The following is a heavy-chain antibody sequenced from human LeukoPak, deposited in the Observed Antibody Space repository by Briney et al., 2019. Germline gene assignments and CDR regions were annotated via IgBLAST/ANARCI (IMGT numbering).Heavy chain of an antibody. CDR2: ISYDGSNK. Sequence: PGRSLRLSCAASGFTFSSYAMHWVRQAPGKGLEWVAVISYDGSNKYYADSVKGRFTISRDNSRNTLYLQMNSLRAEDTAVYYCAKEGTPSGSYAYYYYYMDVWGKGTTVTVSS. V-gene: IGHV3-30-3*01. CDR1: GFTFSSYA. D-gene: IGHD1-26*01. CDR3: AKEGTPSGSYAYYYYYMDV. J-gene: IGHJ6*03.